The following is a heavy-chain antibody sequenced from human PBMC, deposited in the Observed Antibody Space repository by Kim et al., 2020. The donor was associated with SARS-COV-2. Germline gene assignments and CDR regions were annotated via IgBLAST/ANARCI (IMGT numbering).Heavy chain of an antibody. CDR2: INAGNGNT. J-gene: IGHJ4*02. CDR3: AREDVDTAMVTCY. CDR1: GYTFTSYA. Sequence: ASVKVSCKASGYTFTSYAMHWVRQAPGQRLEWMGWINAGNGNTKYSQKFQGRVTITRDTSASTAYMELSSLRSEDTAVYYCAREDVDTAMVTCYWGQGTLVTVSS. V-gene: IGHV1-3*01. D-gene: IGHD5-18*01.